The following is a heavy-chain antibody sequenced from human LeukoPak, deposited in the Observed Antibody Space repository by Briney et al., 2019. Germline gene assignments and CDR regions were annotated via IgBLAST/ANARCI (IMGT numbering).Heavy chain of an antibody. CDR2: INPNSGGT. CDR1: GYTFTGYY. Sequence: ASVKVSCKASGYTFTGYYMHWVRQAPGQGLEWMGWINPNSGGTNYAQKFQGRVTMTRDTSISTAYMELNRLRSDDTAVYYCARDPRYGSGLDYWGQGTLVTVSS. V-gene: IGHV1-2*02. D-gene: IGHD3-10*01. J-gene: IGHJ4*02. CDR3: ARDPRYGSGLDY.